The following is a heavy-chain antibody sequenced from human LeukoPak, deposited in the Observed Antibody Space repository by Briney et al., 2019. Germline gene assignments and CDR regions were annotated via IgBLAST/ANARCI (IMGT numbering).Heavy chain of an antibody. CDR2: INWDGGST. J-gene: IGHJ4*02. CDR3: ARAGLYNWNYEGTTYFDF. CDR1: GFTFDDYG. V-gene: IGHV3-20*04. D-gene: IGHD1-7*01. Sequence: GGSLRLSCAASGFTFDDYGMTWVRQAPGKGLEWVSGINWDGGSTGYADSVKGRFTISRDDAKNSLYLQMNSLRPEDTAFYYCARAGLYNWNYEGTTYFDFWGQGTLVTVSA.